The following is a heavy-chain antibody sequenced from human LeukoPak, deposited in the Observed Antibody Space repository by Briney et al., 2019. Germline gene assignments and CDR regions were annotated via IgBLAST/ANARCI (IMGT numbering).Heavy chain of an antibody. CDR1: GYTFINYD. Sequence: GASVKVSCKASGYTFINYDFNWVRQAPGQGLEWMGWMNPKNGNRGYAQRFQGRLTMTRDASISTVYLELSSLRSDDTAVYYCARVLGKATAAGPALGYWGQGTLVTVSS. V-gene: IGHV1-8*01. CDR3: ARVLGKATAAGPALGY. D-gene: IGHD3-10*01. J-gene: IGHJ4*02. CDR2: MNPKNGNR.